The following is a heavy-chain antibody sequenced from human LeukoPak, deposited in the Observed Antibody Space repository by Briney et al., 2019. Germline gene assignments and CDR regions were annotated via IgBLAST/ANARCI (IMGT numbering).Heavy chain of an antibody. CDR2: IYNTGST. D-gene: IGHD7-27*01. CDR1: GGSIRSGNFY. V-gene: IGHV4-30-4*08. Sequence: SETLSLTCTVSGGSIRSGNFYWSWIRQLPGKGLEWIGHIYNTGSTYYNPSLKSRVTISVDTSKNQFSLKLSSVTAADTAVYYCARGRFYLGMVSDAFDIWGQGTMVTVSS. J-gene: IGHJ3*02. CDR3: ARGRFYLGMVSDAFDI.